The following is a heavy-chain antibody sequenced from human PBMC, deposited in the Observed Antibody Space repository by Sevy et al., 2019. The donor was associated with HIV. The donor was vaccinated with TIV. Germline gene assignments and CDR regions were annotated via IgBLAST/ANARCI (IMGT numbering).Heavy chain of an antibody. D-gene: IGHD6-13*01. CDR2: INHRGSS. J-gene: IGHJ4*02. Sequence: SETLSLTCAVCGGSFSGYYWSWIRQPPGKGLEWIGEINHRGSSDYNPSLKSRVTISIDTSKNQFSLKLTSVTAADTAVYYCARVRTSSSSLYYFDYWGQGTLVTVSS. V-gene: IGHV4-34*01. CDR1: GGSFSGYY. CDR3: ARVRTSSSSLYYFDY.